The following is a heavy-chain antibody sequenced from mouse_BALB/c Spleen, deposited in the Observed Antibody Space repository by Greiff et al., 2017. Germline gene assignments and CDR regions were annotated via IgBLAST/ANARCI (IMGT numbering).Heavy chain of an antibody. CDR1: GYSFTGYY. CDR3: ARGDDYDVGGWVYYAMDY. J-gene: IGHJ4*01. V-gene: IGHV1S34*01. CDR2: ISCYNGAT. D-gene: IGHD2-4*01. Sequence: LVKTGASVKISCKASGYSFTGYYMHWVKQSHGKSLEWIGYISCYNGATSYNQKFKGKATFTVDTSSSTAYMQFNSLTSDDSAVYYCARGDDYDVGGWVYYAMDYWGQGTSVTVSS.